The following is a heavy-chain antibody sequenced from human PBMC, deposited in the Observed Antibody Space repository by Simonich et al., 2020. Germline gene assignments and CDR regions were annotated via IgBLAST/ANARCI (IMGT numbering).Heavy chain of an antibody. Sequence: QITLKESGPTLVKPTQTLTLTCTFSGFSLSTSGVGVGWIRQPPGKALEWLGLIYWDDDKRYSPSLKSRLTITKDTSKNQVVLTMTNMDPVDTATYYCAHKLSGWFGERDAFDIWGQGTMVTVSS. CDR1: GFSLSTSGVG. CDR3: AHKLSGWFGERDAFDI. CDR2: IYWDDDK. V-gene: IGHV2-5*02. J-gene: IGHJ3*02. D-gene: IGHD3-10*01.